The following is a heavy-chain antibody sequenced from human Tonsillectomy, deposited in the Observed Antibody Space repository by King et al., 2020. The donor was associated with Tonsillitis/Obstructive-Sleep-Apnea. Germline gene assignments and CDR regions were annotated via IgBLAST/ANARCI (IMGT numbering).Heavy chain of an antibody. Sequence: QLVQSGAEVKKPGASVKVSCKASGFTFTSHDHAICWVRQAPGQGLEWMGWISGYTGKRTYAQRNQGRVTMTTDTSTSTAYMELRSLRSDDTAVYYCARLREISPTGVYYHYMDVWGKGTTVTVSS. V-gene: IGHV1-18*01. CDR3: ARLREISPTGVYYHYMDV. CDR2: ISGYTGKR. CDR1: GFTFTSHD. D-gene: IGHD5-12*01. J-gene: IGHJ6*03.